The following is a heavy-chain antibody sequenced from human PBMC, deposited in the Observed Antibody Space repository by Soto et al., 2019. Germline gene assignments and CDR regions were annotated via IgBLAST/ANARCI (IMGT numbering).Heavy chain of an antibody. D-gene: IGHD6-19*01. Sequence: GGSLRLSCVASGHTFRSYAMNWVRQAPGKGLEWVSAISGSGGTTDYAAPVKGRFTISRDDSKNTLYLQMNSLKTEDTAVYYCTSPRSGWYYYFQHWGQGTLVTVSS. CDR3: TSPRSGWYYYFQH. CDR2: ISGSGGTT. V-gene: IGHV3-23*01. CDR1: GHTFRSYA. J-gene: IGHJ1*01.